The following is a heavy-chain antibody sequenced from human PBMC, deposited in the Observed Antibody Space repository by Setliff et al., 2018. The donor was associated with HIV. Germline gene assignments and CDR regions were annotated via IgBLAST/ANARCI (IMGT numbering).Heavy chain of an antibody. J-gene: IGHJ6*03. CDR2: ISGYNGNT. CDR1: GYTFTSYG. Sequence: ASVKVSCKASGYTFTSYGITWVRQAPGQGLEWMGWISGYNGNTDYAQNLQGRVTMTTDTSTSTAYMELRSLRSDDTAVYYCARAYPWGYVDYYYMDVWGKGTAVTVSS. CDR3: ARAYPWGYVDYYYMDV. D-gene: IGHD3-16*01. V-gene: IGHV1-18*01.